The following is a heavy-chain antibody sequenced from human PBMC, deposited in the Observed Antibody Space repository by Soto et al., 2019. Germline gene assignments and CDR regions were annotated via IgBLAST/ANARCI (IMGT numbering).Heavy chain of an antibody. J-gene: IGHJ6*02. D-gene: IGHD5-12*01. V-gene: IGHV4-59*01. CDR2: IYYSGST. CDR3: ATSGYSGYVYGMDV. CDR1: GGSISSYY. Sequence: QVQLQESGPGLVKPSETLSLTCTVSGGSISSYYWSWIRQPPGKGLEWIGYIYYSGSTNYNPSLKCRVPITVDTSKNQFSLKLSSVTAADTAVYYCATSGYSGYVYGMDVWGQGTTVTVSS.